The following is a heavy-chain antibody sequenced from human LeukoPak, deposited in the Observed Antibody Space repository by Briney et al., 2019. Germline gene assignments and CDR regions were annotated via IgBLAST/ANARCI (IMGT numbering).Heavy chain of an antibody. CDR1: GGSISSYY. J-gene: IGHJ5*02. Sequence: SETLSLTCTVSGGSISSYYWSWIRQPAGKGLEWIGRIYTSGSTNYNPSLKSRVTMSVDTSKNQFSLKLSSVTAADTAVYYCARWKRGYCSSTSCYGWLDPSGQGTLVTVSS. CDR2: IYTSGST. D-gene: IGHD2-2*01. CDR3: ARWKRGYCSSTSCYGWLDP. V-gene: IGHV4-4*07.